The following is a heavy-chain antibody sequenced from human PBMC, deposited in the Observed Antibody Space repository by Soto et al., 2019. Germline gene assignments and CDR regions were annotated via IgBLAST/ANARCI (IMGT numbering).Heavy chain of an antibody. V-gene: IGHV4-39*01. CDR3: ARHTASIVRQGDFDY. J-gene: IGHJ4*02. CDR1: GDSITSSRYY. CDR2: IYYSGRT. Sequence: QLQLQESGPGLVKPSETLSLTCSVFGDSITSSRYYWGWIRQSPQTGLERIGSIYYSGRTFYNPSRKRRVTISVDTSKNQFSLKLTSVSAADTTLYFCARHTASIVRQGDFDYWGQGTLVTVSS. D-gene: IGHD2-2*01.